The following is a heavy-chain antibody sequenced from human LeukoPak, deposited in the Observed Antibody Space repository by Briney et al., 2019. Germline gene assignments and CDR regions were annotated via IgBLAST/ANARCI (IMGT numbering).Heavy chain of an antibody. V-gene: IGHV3-7*01. CDR3: AREGYDFWGVYMDV. CDR2: IKEDGSET. D-gene: IGHD3-3*01. J-gene: IGHJ6*03. Sequence: GGSLRLSCAASGFSFNNYWMTWVRQAPGKGLEWVANIKEDGSETYYVDSVKGRFTISRDNTKNSLYLQMNNLRAEDTAVYYCAREGYDFWGVYMDVWGKGTTVTVSS. CDR1: GFSFNNYW.